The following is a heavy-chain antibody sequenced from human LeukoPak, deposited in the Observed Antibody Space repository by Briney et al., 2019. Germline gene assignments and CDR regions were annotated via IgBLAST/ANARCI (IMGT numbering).Heavy chain of an antibody. V-gene: IGHV3-23*01. J-gene: IGHJ5*02. CDR2: ISGSGGST. CDR3: ATSGSYSVNWFDP. Sequence: PGGSLRLSCAAPGFTFSSYAMSWVRQAPGKGLEWVSAISGSGGSTYYADSVKGRFTISRDNSKNTLYLQMNSLRAEDMAVYYCATSGSYSVNWFDPWGQGTLVTVSS. CDR1: GFTFSSYA. D-gene: IGHD1-26*01.